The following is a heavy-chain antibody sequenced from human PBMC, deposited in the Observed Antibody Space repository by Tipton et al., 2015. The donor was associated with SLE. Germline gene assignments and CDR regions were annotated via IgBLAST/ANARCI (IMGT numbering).Heavy chain of an antibody. D-gene: IGHD5/OR15-5a*01. Sequence: QVQLVQSGGGLVQPGGSLRLSCAASGFTFSTYAMHWVRQAPGKGLEWVAVISYDGSNKYYADSVKGRFTISRDNSKNTLYLQMNSLSAEDTAVYYCTSKYDFGVYDDAFDVWGQGTMVTVSS. CDR1: GFTFSTYA. CDR2: ISYDGSNK. J-gene: IGHJ3*01. CDR3: TSKYDFGVYDDAFDV. V-gene: IGHV3-30*04.